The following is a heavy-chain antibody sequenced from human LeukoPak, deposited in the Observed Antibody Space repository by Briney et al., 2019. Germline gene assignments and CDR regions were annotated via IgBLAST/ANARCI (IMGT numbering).Heavy chain of an antibody. CDR2: ISSSSSYI. V-gene: IGHV3-21*01. CDR1: GFTFSSYS. Sequence: PGGTLRLSCAASGFTFSSYSMNWVRQAPGKGLGWVSSISSSSSYIYYADSVKGRFTISRDNAKNSLYLQMNSLRAEDTAVYYCARADYYDSSFDYWGQGTLVTVSS. D-gene: IGHD3-22*01. CDR3: ARADYYDSSFDY. J-gene: IGHJ4*02.